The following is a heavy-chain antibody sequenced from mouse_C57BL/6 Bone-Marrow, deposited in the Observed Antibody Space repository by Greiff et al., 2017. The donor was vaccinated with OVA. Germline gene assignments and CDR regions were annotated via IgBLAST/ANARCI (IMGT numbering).Heavy chain of an antibody. CDR2: IDPESGDT. D-gene: IGHD1-1*01. J-gene: IGHJ3*01. CDR1: GYNFTSDC. V-gene: IGHV14-4*01. Sequence: VQLQQSGAELARPGASVKLSCKASGYNFTSDCIRWVKQRTGQGLEWIGEIDPESGDTYYTSKFQGKATITADTSSNTAYMQLRSLTSEDAAVYYCTTGTSLRAYWGQGTLVTVSA. CDR3: TTGTSLRAY.